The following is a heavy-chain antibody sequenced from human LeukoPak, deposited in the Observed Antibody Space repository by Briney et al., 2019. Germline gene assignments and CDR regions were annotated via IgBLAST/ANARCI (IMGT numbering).Heavy chain of an antibody. J-gene: IGHJ4*02. Sequence: GSMRLSCAASGFTFTSYSMNWVRQAPGKGLEWVSYISSSGSTIYYADSVKGRFTISRDNAKNSLYLQMNSLRAEDTAVYYCASLGEQWLVQYLHYWGQGTLVTVSS. D-gene: IGHD6-19*01. CDR1: GFTFTSYS. CDR2: ISSSGSTI. CDR3: ASLGEQWLVQYLHY. V-gene: IGHV3-48*04.